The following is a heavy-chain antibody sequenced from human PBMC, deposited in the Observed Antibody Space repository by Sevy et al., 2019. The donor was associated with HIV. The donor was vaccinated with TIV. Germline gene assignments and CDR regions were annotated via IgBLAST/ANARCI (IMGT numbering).Heavy chain of an antibody. Sequence: GSLRLSCAASGFTFSDHYMSWIRQAPGKGLEWVSYMSSGTSYTNYADSVKGRFTISRDNAKNSLYLQMNSLRAEDTAVYYCARDRRNYGGQYFDYWGQGTLVTVSS. J-gene: IGHJ4*02. V-gene: IGHV3-11*06. CDR3: ARDRRNYGGQYFDY. CDR1: GFTFSDHY. CDR2: MSSGTSYT. D-gene: IGHD1-7*01.